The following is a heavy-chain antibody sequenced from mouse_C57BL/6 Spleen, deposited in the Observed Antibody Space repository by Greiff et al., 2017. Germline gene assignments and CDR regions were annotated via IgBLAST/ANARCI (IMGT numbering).Heavy chain of an antibody. J-gene: IGHJ4*01. V-gene: IGHV1-22*01. CDR3: ASSNYYGSSLYAMDY. CDR1: GYTFTDYN. CDR2: INPNNGGT. D-gene: IGHD1-1*01. Sequence: VQLQQSGPELVKPGASVKMSCKASGYTFTDYNMHWVKQSPGKSLEWIGYINPNNGGTSYNQKFKGKATLTVNKSSSTAYMQLRSLTSEDSAVYYCASSNYYGSSLYAMDYWGQGTSVTVSS.